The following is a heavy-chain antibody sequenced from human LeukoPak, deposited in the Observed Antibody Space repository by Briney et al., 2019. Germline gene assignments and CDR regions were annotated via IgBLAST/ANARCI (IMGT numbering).Heavy chain of an antibody. Sequence: PSETLSLTCSVSGGSISSNSHHWDWIRQAPGKGLEWIGNIYYSGTTSYNPSLKGRVTISVDTSKNQFSLRLNSVTAADTAVYYCARRGDILTDYAFDYWGQGTLVSVSS. CDR3: ARRGDILTDYAFDY. D-gene: IGHD3-9*01. V-gene: IGHV4-39*01. J-gene: IGHJ4*02. CDR2: IYYSGTT. CDR1: GGSISSNSHH.